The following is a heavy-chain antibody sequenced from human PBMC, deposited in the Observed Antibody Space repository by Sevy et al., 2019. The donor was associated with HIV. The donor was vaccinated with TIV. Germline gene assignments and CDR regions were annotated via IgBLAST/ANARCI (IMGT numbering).Heavy chain of an antibody. CDR1: GGSFSGYY. Sequence: SETLSLTCAVYGGSFSGYYWSWIRQPPGKGLEWIGEINHSGSTNYNPSLKSRVTISVDTSTNQFSLKLSSVTAADTAVYYCARLNYDSSGLAYYYYGMDVWGQGTTVTVSS. CDR2: INHSGST. CDR3: ARLNYDSSGLAYYYYGMDV. J-gene: IGHJ6*02. D-gene: IGHD3-22*01. V-gene: IGHV4-34*01.